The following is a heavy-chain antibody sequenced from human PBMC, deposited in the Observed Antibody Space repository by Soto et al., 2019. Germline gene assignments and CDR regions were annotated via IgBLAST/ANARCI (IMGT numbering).Heavy chain of an antibody. CDR1: GFTFSNYA. Sequence: PGGTLRLSCAASGFTFSNYAMSWVRLAPGKGLEWVSAISGSGRSTYYADSVKGRFTISRDNSKNTLYLQMNSLRAEDTAVYYCAKGGSTRRWPYYYGMDVWGQGTTVTVSS. CDR3: AKGGSTRRWPYYYGMDV. V-gene: IGHV3-23*01. J-gene: IGHJ6*02. D-gene: IGHD2-2*01. CDR2: ISGSGRST.